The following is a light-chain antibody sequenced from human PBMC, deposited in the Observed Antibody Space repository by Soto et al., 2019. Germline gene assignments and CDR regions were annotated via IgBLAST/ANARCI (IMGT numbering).Light chain of an antibody. CDR2: GAS. CDR3: QQYYSSPYT. CDR1: QSVSSD. V-gene: IGKV3-15*01. J-gene: IGKJ2*01. Sequence: EIVMTQSPATLSVSPGERATLSCRASQSVSSDLAWYQQKPGRSPRLLIYGASTRATGVPARFSGSGSGTEFTLTISSLQAEDVAIYYCQQYYSSPYTFGQGTKLEI.